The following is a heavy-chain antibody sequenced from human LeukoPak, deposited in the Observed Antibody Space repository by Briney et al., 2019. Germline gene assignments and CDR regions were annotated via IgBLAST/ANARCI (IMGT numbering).Heavy chain of an antibody. CDR1: GYSFTSYW. J-gene: IGHJ6*02. Sequence: GESLKISCKGSGYSFTSYWIGWVRQMPGKGLEWMGIIYPGDSDTRYSPSFQGQVTISADKSISTAYLQWSSLKASDTAMYYCARLHRVRGVITQSKNYYYYGMDVWGQGTTVTVSS. CDR2: IYPGDSDT. CDR3: ARLHRVRGVITQSKNYYYYGMDV. D-gene: IGHD3-10*01. V-gene: IGHV5-51*01.